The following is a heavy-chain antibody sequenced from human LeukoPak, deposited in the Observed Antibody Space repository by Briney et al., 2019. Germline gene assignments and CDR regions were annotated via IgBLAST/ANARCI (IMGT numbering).Heavy chain of an antibody. CDR3: ARGYYGSGSYFYMDV. D-gene: IGHD3-10*01. J-gene: IGHJ6*03. CDR2: INPNSGGT. CDR1: GYTFTGYY. V-gene: IGHV1-2*06. Sequence: ASVKVSCXASGYTFTGYYMHWVRQAPGQGLEWMGRINPNSGGTNYAQKFQGRVTMTRDTSISTAYMELSRLRSDDTAVYYCARGYYGSGSYFYMDVWGKGTTVTVSS.